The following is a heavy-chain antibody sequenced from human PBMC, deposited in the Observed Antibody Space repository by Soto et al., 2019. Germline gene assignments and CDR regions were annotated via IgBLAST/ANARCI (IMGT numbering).Heavy chain of an antibody. V-gene: IGHV3-23*01. CDR3: AKRRVTMVRGVIPYYYYGMDV. CDR2: ISGSGGST. Sequence: PGGSLRLSCAASGFTFSSYAMNWVRQAPGKGLEWVSAISGSGGSTYYADSVKGRFTISRDNSKNTLYLQMNSLRAEDTAVYYCAKRRVTMVRGVIPYYYYGMDVWGQGTTVTVSS. J-gene: IGHJ6*02. D-gene: IGHD3-10*01. CDR1: GFTFSSYA.